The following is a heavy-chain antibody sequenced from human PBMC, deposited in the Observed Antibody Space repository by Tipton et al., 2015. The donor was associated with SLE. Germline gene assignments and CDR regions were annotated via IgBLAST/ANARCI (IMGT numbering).Heavy chain of an antibody. CDR2: IYTSGST. CDR3: ARYTVGTMEDP. V-gene: IGHV4-61*09. CDR1: GGSITSGTYY. D-gene: IGHD4-11*01. Sequence: TLSLTCSVSGGSITSGTYYWSWIRQPAGKGLEWIGHIYTSGSTKYNPSLQSRVTISVDTSKNQFSLKLTSMTAADTAVYYCARYTVGTMEDPWGQGILVTVSS. J-gene: IGHJ5*02.